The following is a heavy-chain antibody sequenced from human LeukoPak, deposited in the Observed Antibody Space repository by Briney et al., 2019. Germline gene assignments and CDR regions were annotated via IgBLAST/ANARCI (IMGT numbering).Heavy chain of an antibody. Sequence: GGSLRLSCAASGFTFSDYAVPWVRQAPGKGLEWVSSLTGYTTYTYYADSMKGRFTISRDNSKNTLYLQMSSLRAEDTAVYYCAKGPLSSSNYYMDVWGKGTTVTVSS. CDR2: LTGYTTYT. D-gene: IGHD3-10*01. CDR3: AKGPLSSSNYYMDV. CDR1: GFTFSDYA. V-gene: IGHV3-23*01. J-gene: IGHJ6*03.